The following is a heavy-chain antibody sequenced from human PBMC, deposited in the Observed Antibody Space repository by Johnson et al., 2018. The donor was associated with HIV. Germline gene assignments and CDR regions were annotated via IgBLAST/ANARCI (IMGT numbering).Heavy chain of an antibody. V-gene: IGHV3-66*01. CDR1: GFTVSSNY. D-gene: IGHD3-3*01. CDR3: ARDGDNPRI. J-gene: IGHJ3*02. Sequence: EKLVESGGGLVQPGGSLRLSCAASGFTVSSNYMSWVRQAPGTGLEWVSVIYSGGSTYYADPVKGRFTISRDNSKNTLYLQRNSRRAEDTAVYYCARDGDNPRIWGQGTMVTVSS. CDR2: IYSGGST.